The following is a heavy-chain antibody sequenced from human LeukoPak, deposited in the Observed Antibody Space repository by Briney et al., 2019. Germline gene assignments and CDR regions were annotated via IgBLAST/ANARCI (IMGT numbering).Heavy chain of an antibody. CDR3: AREYSSGWSGTGY. Sequence: PSETLSLTCTVSGGSISSYYWSWIRQPPGKGLEWIGYVYYSGSTNYNPSLESRVTISVDTSKNQFSLKLSSVTAADTAVYYCAREYSSGWSGTGYWGQGTLVTVSS. V-gene: IGHV4-59*01. CDR2: VYYSGST. D-gene: IGHD6-19*01. J-gene: IGHJ4*02. CDR1: GGSISSYY.